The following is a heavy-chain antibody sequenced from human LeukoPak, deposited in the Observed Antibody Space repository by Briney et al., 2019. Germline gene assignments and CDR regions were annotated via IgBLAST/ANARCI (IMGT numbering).Heavy chain of an antibody. V-gene: IGHV1-24*01. CDR2: FDPEDGET. CDR1: GYTLTELS. J-gene: IGHJ4*02. CDR3: ATGLFLSAAAGSFDY. D-gene: IGHD6-13*01. Sequence: GASVKVSCKVSGYTLTELSMHWVRQAPGKGLEWMGGFDPEDGETIYAQKFQGRVTMTEDTSTDTAYMELSSLRSEDTAVYYCATGLFLSAAAGSFDYWGQGTLVTVSS.